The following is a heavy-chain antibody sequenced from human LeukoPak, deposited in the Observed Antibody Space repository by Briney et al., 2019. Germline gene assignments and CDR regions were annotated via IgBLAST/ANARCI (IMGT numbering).Heavy chain of an antibody. J-gene: IGHJ4*02. CDR2: IHFNGNNK. CDR3: AKDDGVGYSGPHDC. Sequence: GGSLRLSCAASGFNFRSYGMHWVRQAPGQGLEWVALIHFNGNNKYYADSVKGRFTISRDNSRNTLYLQMNSLRTEDTATYYCAKDDGVGYSGPHDCWGQGTLVTVSS. CDR1: GFNFRSYG. D-gene: IGHD5-12*01. V-gene: IGHV3-30*02.